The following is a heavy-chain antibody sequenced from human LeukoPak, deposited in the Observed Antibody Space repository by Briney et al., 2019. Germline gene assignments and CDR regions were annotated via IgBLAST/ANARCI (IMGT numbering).Heavy chain of an antibody. CDR1: GGSISSGGYY. J-gene: IGHJ4*02. V-gene: IGHV4-31*03. CDR3: ARVPVFEHVDY. CDR2: IYYSGST. D-gene: IGHD1-14*01. Sequence: SETLSLACTVSGGSISSGGYYWSWIRQHPGKGLEWIGYIYYSGSTYYNPSLKSRVTISVDTSKNQFSLKLSSVTAADTAVYYCARVPVFEHVDYWGQGTLVTVSS.